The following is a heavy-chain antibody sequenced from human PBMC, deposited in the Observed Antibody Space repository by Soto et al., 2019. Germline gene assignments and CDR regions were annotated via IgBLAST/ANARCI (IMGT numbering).Heavy chain of an antibody. V-gene: IGHV1-69*01. D-gene: IGHD1-26*01. CDR2: IIPIFGTA. CDR1: GGTSSTYS. CDR3: ARGRVGSMNWFDP. Sequence: QMQLVQSGAEVKKPGSSVKVSCKASGGTSSTYSISWVRQGPGQGLEWMGEIIPIFGTAYYSQKFQDRVTISADASTTTVQMELCSLRSDDTAVYYCARGRVGSMNWFDPWGQGTLVTVSS. J-gene: IGHJ5*02.